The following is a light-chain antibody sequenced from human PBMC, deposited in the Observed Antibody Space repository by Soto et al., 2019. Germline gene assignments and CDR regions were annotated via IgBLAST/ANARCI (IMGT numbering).Light chain of an antibody. CDR3: STYTSSSTYV. V-gene: IGLV2-14*01. CDR2: EVN. Sequence: QSALTQPASVSGSPGQSITISCTGTSSDVGTYNYVSWYQQHPGKAPKLMIYEVNQRPSGISNRFSGSKSGNTASLTVSGLQAEDEADYYCSTYTSSSTYVFGTGTKLTVL. J-gene: IGLJ1*01. CDR1: SSDVGTYNY.